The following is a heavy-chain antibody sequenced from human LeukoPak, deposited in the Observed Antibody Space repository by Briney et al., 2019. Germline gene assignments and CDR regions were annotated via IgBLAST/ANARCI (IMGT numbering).Heavy chain of an antibody. CDR2: ISGSTGSGGNT. V-gene: IGHV3-23*01. J-gene: IGHJ4*02. Sequence: GGSLRLSCAASGFNFRNYVMSWVRQAPGRGLEWVSTISGSTGSGGNTYYADSVKGRFTISRDNSKNTLYLQMNSLRAEDTAVYYCLRGGWGSLLDYWGQGTLVTVSS. D-gene: IGHD6-19*01. CDR1: GFNFRNYV. CDR3: LRGGWGSLLDY.